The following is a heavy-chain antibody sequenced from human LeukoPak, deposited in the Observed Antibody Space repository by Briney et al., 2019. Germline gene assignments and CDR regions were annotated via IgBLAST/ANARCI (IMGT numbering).Heavy chain of an antibody. J-gene: IGHJ4*02. CDR2: IYHSEST. V-gene: IGHV4-59*12. Sequence: PSETLSLTCTVSGGSLSSSYWTWIRQPPGKGLEWIGSIYHSESTNYNPSLKSRVTISLDTSENQFSLKLSSVTAADTAVYYCARGAGVTSGSGLFDFWGQGTLVTVSS. D-gene: IGHD2-15*01. CDR1: GGSLSSSY. CDR3: ARGAGVTSGSGLFDF.